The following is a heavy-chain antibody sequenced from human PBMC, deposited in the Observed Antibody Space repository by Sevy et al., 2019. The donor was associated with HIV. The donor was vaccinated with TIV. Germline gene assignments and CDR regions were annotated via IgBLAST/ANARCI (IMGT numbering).Heavy chain of an antibody. Sequence: GGSLRLSCAASGFTFYNFAMNWVRQTPGKGLEWVSGISGVGGTAYYADSVKGRFTISRDNSKSTLYLQMNSVRAEDTAIYYCAKGWQKWPSDYWGQGTLVTVSS. CDR1: GFTFYNFA. CDR2: ISGVGGTA. V-gene: IGHV3-23*01. CDR3: AKGWQKWPSDY. J-gene: IGHJ4*02. D-gene: IGHD5-12*01.